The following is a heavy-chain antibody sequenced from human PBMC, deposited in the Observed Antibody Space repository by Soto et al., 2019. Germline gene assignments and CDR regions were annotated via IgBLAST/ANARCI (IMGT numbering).Heavy chain of an antibody. V-gene: IGHV3-73*01. J-gene: IGHJ4*02. Sequence: GEAVKISCAAPGFTFGASALQWVRQASGKGLEWLGRIGSRGETYATTYAASVKGRFTISRDDSKKTAYLQMTSLRAEDTAVYYCAKGGRQWLVTSDFNYWGQGALVTVSS. CDR3: AKGGRQWLVTSDFNY. D-gene: IGHD6-19*01. CDR2: IGSRGETYAT. CDR1: GFTFGASA.